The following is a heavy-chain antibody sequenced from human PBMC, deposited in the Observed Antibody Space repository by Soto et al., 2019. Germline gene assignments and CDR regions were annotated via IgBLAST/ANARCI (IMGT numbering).Heavy chain of an antibody. CDR1: GYTFTSYG. CDR3: ARAGVLGYCSSTSCYAVGDY. V-gene: IGHV1-18*01. Sequence: GASVKVSCKASGYTFTSYGISWARQAPGQGLEWMGWISAYNGNTNYAQKLQGRVTMTTDTSTSTAYMELRSLRSDDTAVHYCARAGVLGYCSSTSCYAVGDYWGQGTLVTVSS. CDR2: ISAYNGNT. J-gene: IGHJ4*02. D-gene: IGHD2-2*01.